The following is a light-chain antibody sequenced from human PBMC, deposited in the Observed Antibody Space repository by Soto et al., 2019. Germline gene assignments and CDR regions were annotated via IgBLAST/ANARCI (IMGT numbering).Light chain of an antibody. J-gene: IGKJ4*01. V-gene: IGKV1-39*01. Sequence: DIQMTQSPASLSASVGDRVTITCRASQNIKKYLNWYQQKPGQAPNLLIYTASSLQVGFPSRFSGSGSGTDFTLTISSLQPEDFATYYCQQSFGTPLTFGGGTKVEIK. CDR1: QNIKKY. CDR3: QQSFGTPLT. CDR2: TAS.